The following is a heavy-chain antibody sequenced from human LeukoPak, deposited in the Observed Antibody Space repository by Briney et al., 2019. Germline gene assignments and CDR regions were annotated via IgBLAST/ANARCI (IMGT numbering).Heavy chain of an antibody. CDR3: ARDPPIGSSTSWENDYFDY. J-gene: IGHJ4*02. CDR1: GGTFSSYA. D-gene: IGHD2-2*01. V-gene: IGHV1-69*04. Sequence: ASVKVSCKASGGTFSSYAISWVRQAPGQGLEWMGRIIPILGIANYAQKFQGRVTITADKSTSTAYMELSSLRSEDTAVYYCARDPPIGSSTSWENDYFDYWGQGTLVTVSS. CDR2: IIPILGIA.